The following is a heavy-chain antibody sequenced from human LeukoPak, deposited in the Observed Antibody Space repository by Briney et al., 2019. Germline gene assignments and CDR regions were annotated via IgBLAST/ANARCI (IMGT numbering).Heavy chain of an antibody. D-gene: IGHD3-10*01. CDR2: IHYSGSA. V-gene: IGHV4-59*01. J-gene: IGHJ5*02. Sequence: SETLSLTCTVSGGSISSYYWSWIRQPPGKGLEWIGYIHYSGSANYNPSLKSRVTISVDTSKNQFSLKLSSVTAADTALYYCAIYAGSYPWFDPWGQGTLVTVSS. CDR1: GGSISSYY. CDR3: AIYAGSYPWFDP.